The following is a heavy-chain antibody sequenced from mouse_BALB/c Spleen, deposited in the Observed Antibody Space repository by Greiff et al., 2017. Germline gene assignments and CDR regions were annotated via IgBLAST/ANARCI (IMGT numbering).Heavy chain of an antibody. CDR1: GYTFTDYE. CDR3: NGDPYAMDY. Sequence: VQLQQSGAELVRPGASVTLSCKASGYTFTDYEMHWVKQTPVHGLEWIGAIDPETGGTAYNQKFEGKATLTADKSSSTAYMELRSLTSEDSAVYYCNGDPYAMDYWGQGTSVTVSS. V-gene: IGHV1-15*01. CDR2: IDPETGGT. J-gene: IGHJ4*01. D-gene: IGHD3-3*01.